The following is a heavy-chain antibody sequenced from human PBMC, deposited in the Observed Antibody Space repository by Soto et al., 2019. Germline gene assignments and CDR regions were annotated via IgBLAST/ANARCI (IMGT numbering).Heavy chain of an antibody. V-gene: IGHV1-2*02. D-gene: IGHD3-3*01. CDR3: ARGGGTILAPLP. Sequence: QVQLAQSGPEVKKPGASVKVSCKAFGYTFTGYFIHWVRQAPGQGLEWLGWINPNSGATKYAQKFQGRVTLTRDTSINTAYMEMSMLRSDDTAAYYCARGGGTILAPLPWGQGTLVTVSS. CDR1: GYTFTGYF. J-gene: IGHJ5*02. CDR2: INPNSGAT.